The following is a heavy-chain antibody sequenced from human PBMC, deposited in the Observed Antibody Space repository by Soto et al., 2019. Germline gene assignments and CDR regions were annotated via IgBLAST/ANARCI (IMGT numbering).Heavy chain of an antibody. D-gene: IGHD1-26*01. CDR2: MNPKSGDT. Sequence: QVQLVQSGAEVKMPGASVKVSCKASGYTFTDYGINWVRQATGQGLEWMGWMNPKSGDTVYAQQFQGGVSMTRATALSTAYSELNSLKSEDTAVYFCARWGYSVVGATVYWGQGTLVTVSS. CDR3: ARWGYSVVGATVY. CDR1: GYTFTDYG. V-gene: IGHV1-8*01. J-gene: IGHJ4*02.